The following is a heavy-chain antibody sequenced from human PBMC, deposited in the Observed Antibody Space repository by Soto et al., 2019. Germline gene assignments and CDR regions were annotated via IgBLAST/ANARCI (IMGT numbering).Heavy chain of an antibody. J-gene: IGHJ6*02. CDR3: ARGGHPGVPYYYYGMDV. V-gene: IGHV1-69*01. D-gene: IGHD3-10*01. CDR2: IIPIFGTA. Sequence: QVQLVQSEAEVKKPGSSVKVSCKASGGTFSSYAISWVRQAPGQGLEWMGGIIPIFGTANYAQKFQGRVTITADESTSTAYMELSSLRSEDTAVYYCARGGHPGVPYYYYGMDVWGQGTTVTVSS. CDR1: GGTFSSYA.